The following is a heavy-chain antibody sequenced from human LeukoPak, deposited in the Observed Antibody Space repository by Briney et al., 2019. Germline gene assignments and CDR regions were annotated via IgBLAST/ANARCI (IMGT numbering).Heavy chain of an antibody. J-gene: IGHJ3*02. D-gene: IGHD4-11*01. CDR1: GITVSSYY. V-gene: IGHV3-53*01. Sequence: GGSLRLSCAASGITVSSYYMSWVRQAPGKGLGWVSVIYGGGGTYYADSAKGRFAISRDNSKSTLYLQISSLRAEDTAIYYCTRHQYDAFEIWGQGTMVTVSS. CDR3: TRHQYDAFEI. CDR2: IYGGGGT.